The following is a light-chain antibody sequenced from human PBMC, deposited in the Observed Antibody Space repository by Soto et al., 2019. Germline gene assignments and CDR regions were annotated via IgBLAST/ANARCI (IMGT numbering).Light chain of an antibody. V-gene: IGKV1-5*03. J-gene: IGKJ2*01. CDR3: QQYNSYSEYT. Sequence: DIQMTQSPATLSASVGDRVTITCRASQNINSWLAWYQQKPGKAPKHLIYKASSLESGVPSRFSGSGSGTEFTLTISCLQPDDFATYYCQQYNSYSEYTFGQGTKLEIK. CDR1: QNINSW. CDR2: KAS.